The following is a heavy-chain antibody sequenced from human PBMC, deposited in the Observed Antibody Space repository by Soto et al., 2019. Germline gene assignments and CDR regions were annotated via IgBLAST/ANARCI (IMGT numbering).Heavy chain of an antibody. Sequence: EVQLLESGGGLVQPGGSLRLSCAASGFTFSTYAMTWVRQAPGKGLKWVSALSASGATTYHADSVKGRFTVSRDNSENTLYLQTNSLQAEDTAVHYCAIGLSGRQYYYYGMDVWGQGPTVTVSS. D-gene: IGHD1-26*01. CDR2: LSASGATT. J-gene: IGHJ6*02. V-gene: IGHV3-23*01. CDR3: AIGLSGRQYYYYGMDV. CDR1: GFTFSTYA.